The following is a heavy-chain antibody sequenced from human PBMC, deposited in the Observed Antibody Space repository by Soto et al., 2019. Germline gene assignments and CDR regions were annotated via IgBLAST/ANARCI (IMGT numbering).Heavy chain of an antibody. D-gene: IGHD4-4*01. J-gene: IGHJ4*01. V-gene: IGHV4-4*02. Sequence: SETLSLTCAVSGDSISSSKWWSWVRQPPGKGLEWIGEIYHSGSTNYNPSLKSRVIISVDKSKNQFSLKLSSVTDADTAVYYCSRAGILTTPYYFDYWGQGTLVTVSS. CDR2: IYHSGST. CDR3: SRAGILTTPYYFDY. CDR1: GDSISSSKW.